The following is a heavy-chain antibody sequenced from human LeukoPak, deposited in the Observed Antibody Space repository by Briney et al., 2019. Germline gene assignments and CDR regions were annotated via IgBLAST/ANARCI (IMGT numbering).Heavy chain of an antibody. J-gene: IGHJ6*02. D-gene: IGHD3-9*01. CDR1: GFTFSDYN. CDR3: ARSIGLTGGGVDV. V-gene: IGHV3-11*01. Sequence: GGSLRLSCAASGFTFSDYNMNWVRQAPGKGLEWVSYITNGGSTIHHADSVKGRFTISWDNAKKTLYLQMNSLRAEDTAVYYCARSIGLTGGGVDVWGQGTTVTVSS. CDR2: ITNGGSTI.